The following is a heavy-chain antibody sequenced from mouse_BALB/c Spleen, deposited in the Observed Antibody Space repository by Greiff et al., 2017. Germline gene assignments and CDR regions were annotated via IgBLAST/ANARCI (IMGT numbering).Heavy chain of an antibody. D-gene: IGHD1-1*02. CDR2: INSNGGST. CDR3: ARGLWPTTGIAY. Sequence: EVQGVESGGGLVQPGGSLKLSCAASGFTFSSYGMSWVRQTPDKRLELVATINSNGGSTYYPDSVKGRFTISRDNAKNTLYLQMSSLKSEDTAMYYCARGLWPTTGIAYWGQGTLVTVSA. CDR1: GFTFSSYG. J-gene: IGHJ3*01. V-gene: IGHV5-6-3*01.